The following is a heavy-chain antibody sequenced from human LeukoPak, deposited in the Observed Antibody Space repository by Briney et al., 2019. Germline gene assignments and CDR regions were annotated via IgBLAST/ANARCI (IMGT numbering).Heavy chain of an antibody. V-gene: IGHV3-23*01. Sequence: GGSLRLSCAVSEFTFSSYAMSWVRQAPGKGLEWVSTISITGGNTYYADSVKGRFTISRDNSKNTLYLQMNSLRAEDTAVYYCAKIGVVTGKDYWSQGTLVTVSS. CDR2: ISITGGNT. J-gene: IGHJ4*02. CDR3: AKIGVVTGKDY. D-gene: IGHD2-21*02. CDR1: EFTFSSYA.